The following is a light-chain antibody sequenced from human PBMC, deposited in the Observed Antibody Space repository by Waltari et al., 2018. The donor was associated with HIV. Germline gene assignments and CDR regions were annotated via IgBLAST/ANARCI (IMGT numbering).Light chain of an antibody. CDR1: ITNIGSNT. Sequence: QSVVPQTPSASGTPGQRVTISCSGSITNIGSNTVNWYQQLPGAAPQLHTYTNNHRPSRLPDRFAALKSCTSAFRAISGLQSEDEAEYYCAAWDVCLNAYVFGTRTKLTVL. J-gene: IGLJ1*01. CDR3: AAWDVCLNAYV. V-gene: IGLV1-44*01. CDR2: TNN.